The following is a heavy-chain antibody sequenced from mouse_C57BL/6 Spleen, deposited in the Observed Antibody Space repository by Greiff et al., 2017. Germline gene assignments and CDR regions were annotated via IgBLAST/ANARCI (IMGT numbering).Heavy chain of an antibody. CDR3: TESTMVKEAYYFGY. CDR1: GYTFTSYW. CDR2: IYPGNSDT. Sequence: VQLKQSGTVLARPGASVKMSCKTSGYTFTSYWMHWVKQRPGQGLEWIGAIYPGNSDTSYNQKFKGKAKLTAVTSASTAYMELSSLTNEDSAVYNCTESTMVKEAYYFGYWGQGTTLTVSS. V-gene: IGHV1-5*01. D-gene: IGHD2-2*01. J-gene: IGHJ2*01.